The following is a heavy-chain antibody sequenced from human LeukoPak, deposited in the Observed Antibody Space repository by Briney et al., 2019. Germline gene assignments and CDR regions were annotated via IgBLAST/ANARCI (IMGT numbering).Heavy chain of an antibody. Sequence: PVGSLRLSCAASGFTFSSYGMHWVRQAPGKGLEWVAVMWYDGGNKYYADSVKGRFTISRDNSKNTLYLQMNSLRAEDTAVYYCARDSYYGSGSYYSYFDYWGQGTLVTVPP. CDR1: GFTFSSYG. CDR3: ARDSYYGSGSYYSYFDY. V-gene: IGHV3-33*01. J-gene: IGHJ4*02. D-gene: IGHD3-10*01. CDR2: MWYDGGNK.